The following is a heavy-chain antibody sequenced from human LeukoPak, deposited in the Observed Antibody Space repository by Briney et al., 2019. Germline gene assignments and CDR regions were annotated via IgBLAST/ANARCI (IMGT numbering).Heavy chain of an antibody. CDR2: TYYNSQWYT. V-gene: IGHV6-1*01. D-gene: IGHD2-2*01. CDR3: ARGRDVVVVPAADFDY. CDR1: GDSVSRNNIA. J-gene: IGHJ4*02. Sequence: SQTLSLTCVISGDSVSRNNIAWNWIRQSPSRGLEWLGRTYYNSQWYTDYAVSVRSRITINPDTSKNQFSLQLNYVTPEDTAVYYCARGRDVVVVPAADFDYWGQGILVTVSS.